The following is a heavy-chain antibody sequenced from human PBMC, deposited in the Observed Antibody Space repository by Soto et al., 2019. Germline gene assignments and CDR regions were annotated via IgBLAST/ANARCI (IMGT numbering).Heavy chain of an antibody. CDR2: IYHSGST. V-gene: IGHV4-4*02. Sequence: QVQLQESGPGLVKPSGTLSLTCAVSSGSISSSNWWSWVRQPPGKGLEWIGEIYHSGSTNYNPSLKRRGTLASRQAKDQFSLKVSFVTAADTGLEYRAGSEGGVNQSGRPGLFRPLGPGT. CDR1: SGSISSSNW. CDR3: AGSEGGVNQSGRPGLFRP. J-gene: IGHJ5*01. D-gene: IGHD3-10*01.